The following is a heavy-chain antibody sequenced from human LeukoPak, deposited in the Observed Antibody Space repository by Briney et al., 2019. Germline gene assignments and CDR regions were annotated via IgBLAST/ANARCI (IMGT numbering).Heavy chain of an antibody. J-gene: IGHJ4*02. V-gene: IGHV3-30*04. CDR1: GFTFSSYA. Sequence: GGSLRLSCEASGFTFSSYAMHWVRQAPGKGLEWVAVISYDGSNKYYADSVKGRFTISRDNSKNTLYLQMNSLRAEDTAVYYCAREFDQLHDYWGQGTLVTVSS. D-gene: IGHD2-2*01. CDR3: AREFDQLHDY. CDR2: ISYDGSNK.